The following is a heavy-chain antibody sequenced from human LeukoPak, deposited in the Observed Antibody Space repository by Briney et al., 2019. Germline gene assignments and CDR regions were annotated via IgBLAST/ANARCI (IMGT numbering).Heavy chain of an antibody. J-gene: IGHJ4*02. D-gene: IGHD3-22*01. V-gene: IGHV6-1*01. CDR3: ARDRSYDSSGYYSYFDY. Sequence: SQTLSLTCAISGDSVSSNSAAWNWIRQSPSRALEWLGRTYYRSKWYNDYAVSVKSRITINPDTSKNQFSLQLNSVTPEDTAVYFCARDRSYDSSGYYSYFDYWGQGTLVTVSS. CDR1: GDSVSSNSAA. CDR2: TYYRSKWYN.